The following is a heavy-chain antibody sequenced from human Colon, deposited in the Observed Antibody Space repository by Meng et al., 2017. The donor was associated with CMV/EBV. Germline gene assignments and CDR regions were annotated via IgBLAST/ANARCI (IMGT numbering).Heavy chain of an antibody. CDR2: INPNSGGT. D-gene: IGHD4-23*01. CDR3: ARDGWANYGDNSMDV. CDR1: GYTFTGYY. J-gene: IGHJ6*02. Sequence: GESLKISCKASGYTFTGYYMHWVRQAPGQGLEWMGWINPNSGGTNYAQKFQGRVTMTRDTSISTAYMELSRLRSDDTAVYYCARDGWANYGDNSMDVWGQGTTVTVSS. V-gene: IGHV1-2*02.